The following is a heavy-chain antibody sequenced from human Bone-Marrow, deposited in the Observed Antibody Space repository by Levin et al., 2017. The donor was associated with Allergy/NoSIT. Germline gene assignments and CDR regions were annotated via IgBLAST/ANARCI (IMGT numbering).Heavy chain of an antibody. CDR1: GDSIISATYY. Sequence: SETLSLTCTVSGDSIISATYYWGWVRQPPGKGLEWIGSVYFSGSTYLSPFLKSPVTMSVDTSRSHFSLNLSSVTAADTAVYYCARVPALRLLDWFLDYWGRGVLVTVSS. D-gene: IGHD3-9*01. CDR2: VYFSGST. J-gene: IGHJ4*02. V-gene: IGHV4-39*02. CDR3: ARVPALRLLDWFLDY.